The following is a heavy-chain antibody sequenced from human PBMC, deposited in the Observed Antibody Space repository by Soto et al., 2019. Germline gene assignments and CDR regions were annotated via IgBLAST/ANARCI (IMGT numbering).Heavy chain of an antibody. D-gene: IGHD2-15*01. CDR3: ARVPHTCRDGDAFDM. CDR1: GFTFSNFA. CDR2: ISGSGSTT. V-gene: IGHV3-23*01. Sequence: EVQLLESGGGLAQPGGSLRLSCATSGFTFSNFAMNWLRRAPGKGLEWVSVISGSGSTTRYADSVEGRFTISRDNSRNKVSLHMDGLSAEDRATYYCARVPHTCRDGDAFDMWGQGTMVTVSS. J-gene: IGHJ3*02.